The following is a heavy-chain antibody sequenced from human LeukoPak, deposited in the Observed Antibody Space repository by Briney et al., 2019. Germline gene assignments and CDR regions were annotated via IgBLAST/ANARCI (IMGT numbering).Heavy chain of an antibody. Sequence: SETLSLTCTVSGGSISSYYWSWIRQPPGKGLEWIGYIYYSGSTNHNPSLKSRVTISVDTSKNQFSLKLSSVTAADTAVYYCARRQGMNWLLRYYFDYWGQGTLVTVSS. V-gene: IGHV4-59*12. CDR3: ARRQGMNWLLRYYFDY. CDR1: GGSISSYY. CDR2: IYYSGST. D-gene: IGHD5-12*01. J-gene: IGHJ4*02.